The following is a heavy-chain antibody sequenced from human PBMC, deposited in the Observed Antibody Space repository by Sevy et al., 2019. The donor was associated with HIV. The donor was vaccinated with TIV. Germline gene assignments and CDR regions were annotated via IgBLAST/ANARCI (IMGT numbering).Heavy chain of an antibody. CDR3: AKDWALDIVIVPSAMPAN. J-gene: IGHJ4*02. CDR2: ISYDGSKR. Sequence: GGSLRLSCAASGFSFTTYGMHWVRQAPGNGLEWVAVISYDGSKRYYSDSVKGRFTISRDNSKNTVYLQMNSLRAEDTAVYYCAKDWALDIVIVPSAMPANWGQRTLVTVSS. CDR1: GFSFTTYG. D-gene: IGHD2-2*01. V-gene: IGHV3-30*18.